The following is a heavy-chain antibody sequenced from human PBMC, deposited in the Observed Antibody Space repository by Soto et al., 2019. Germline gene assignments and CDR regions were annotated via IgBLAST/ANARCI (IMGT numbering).Heavy chain of an antibody. V-gene: IGHV4-39*01. J-gene: IGHJ4*02. CDR2: IYYSGST. D-gene: IGHD6-13*01. Sequence: SETLSLTCTVSGGSISSTNYYWGWIRQPPGKGLEWIASIYYSGSTYLNPSLKSRVTISVDTSKNQFSLKLSSVTAADTAVYYCARRLFSSTWPSYFDSWGQGTLVTVSS. CDR3: ARRLFSSTWPSYFDS. CDR1: GGSISSTNYY.